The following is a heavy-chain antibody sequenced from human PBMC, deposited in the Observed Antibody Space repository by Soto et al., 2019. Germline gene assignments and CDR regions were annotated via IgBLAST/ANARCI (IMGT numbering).Heavy chain of an antibody. V-gene: IGHV1-18*04. CDR1: GYTFRSCG. CDR3: ARDTDLTLVTTLDY. D-gene: IGHD4-17*01. J-gene: IGHJ4*02. Sequence: ASVKFSCKASGYTFRSCGITWVRQAPGQGLEWMGWISASHCSTTYAEKFQDRVTMTTDTSASTAYMELSSLRSEDTAVYYCARDTDLTLVTTLDYWGQGTPVTVSS. CDR2: ISASHCST.